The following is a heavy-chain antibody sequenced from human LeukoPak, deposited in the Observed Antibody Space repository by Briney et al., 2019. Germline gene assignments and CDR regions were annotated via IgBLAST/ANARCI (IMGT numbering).Heavy chain of an antibody. J-gene: IGHJ3*02. CDR2: ISAYNGNT. V-gene: IGHV1-18*01. Sequence: ASVKVSCKASGYTFTSYGISWVRQAPGQGLEWMGWISAYNGNTNYAQKLQGRVTMTTDTSTSTAYMELRSLRSDDTAVYYCARVGQVVVVPAAILFDIWGQGTMVTVSS. CDR1: GYTFTSYG. CDR3: ARVGQVVVVPAAILFDI. D-gene: IGHD2-2*01.